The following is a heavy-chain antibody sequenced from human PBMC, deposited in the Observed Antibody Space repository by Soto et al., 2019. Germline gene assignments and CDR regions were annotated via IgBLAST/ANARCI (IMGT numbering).Heavy chain of an antibody. D-gene: IGHD1-1*01. V-gene: IGHV1-2*02. CDR1: RYIFTASF. Sequence: QVQMVQSGAEVKKHGASVKVSCKAPRYIFTASFMHWVRQAPGQGLEWRGWINPNIGAPLYGLSFQGRVTMTRDTSISTAYMELSSLRSDDTAVYYCASHDPGARVDPWGQGTLVIVSS. J-gene: IGHJ5*02. CDR3: ASHDPGARVDP. CDR2: INPNIGAP.